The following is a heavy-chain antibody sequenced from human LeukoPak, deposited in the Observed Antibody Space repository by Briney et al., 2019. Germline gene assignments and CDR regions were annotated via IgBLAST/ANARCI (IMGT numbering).Heavy chain of an antibody. J-gene: IGHJ5*02. CDR2: IYYSGIT. V-gene: IGHV4-38-2*02. Sequence: SETLSLTCTVSGYSVSSGYFWGWIRQPPGKGLEWIGSIYYSGITYYNPSLKSRVTISLHTSKNQFSLRLSSVTAADTAVYYCARLTPSSSSLTILSWGQGTLVTVSS. D-gene: IGHD6-6*01. CDR1: GYSVSSGYF. CDR3: ARLTPSSSSLTILS.